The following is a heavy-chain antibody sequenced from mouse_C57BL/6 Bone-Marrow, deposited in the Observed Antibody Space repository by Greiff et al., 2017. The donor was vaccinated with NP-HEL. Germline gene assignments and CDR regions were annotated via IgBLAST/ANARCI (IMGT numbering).Heavy chain of an antibody. CDR2: IYPGDGDT. Sequence: VQLVESGAELVKPGASVKISCKASGYAFSSYWMNWVKQRPGKGLEWIGQIYPGDGDTNYNGKFKGKATLTADKSSSTAYMQLSSLTSEDSAVYFCASFIYDGYPYYYAMDYWGQGTSVTVSS. CDR3: ASFIYDGYPYYYAMDY. V-gene: IGHV1-80*01. J-gene: IGHJ4*01. CDR1: GYAFSSYW. D-gene: IGHD2-3*01.